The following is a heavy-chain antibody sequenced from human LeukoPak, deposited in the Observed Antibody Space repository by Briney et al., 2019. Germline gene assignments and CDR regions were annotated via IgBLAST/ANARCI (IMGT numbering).Heavy chain of an antibody. CDR1: GYTFITYY. CDR2: INPSVDST. CDR3: ARDSSGWYSPYFDY. Sequence: ASVKVSCKASGYTFITYYMHWVRQAPGQGLEWVGIINPSVDSTSYAQKFQGRVTMTRDTSTSTAYMELRSLRSDDTAVYYCARDSSGWYSPYFDYWGQGTLVTVSS. V-gene: IGHV1-46*01. D-gene: IGHD6-19*01. J-gene: IGHJ4*02.